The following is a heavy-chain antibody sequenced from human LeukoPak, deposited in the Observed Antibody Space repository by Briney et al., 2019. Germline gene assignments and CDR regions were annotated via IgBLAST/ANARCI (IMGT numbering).Heavy chain of an antibody. V-gene: IGHV3-30*02. CDR2: IRYDGSNK. CDR3: AKPFSTMIVVDYDASDI. J-gene: IGHJ3*02. D-gene: IGHD3-22*01. CDR1: GFTFSSYG. Sequence: GGSLRLSCAASGFTFSSYGMHWVRQAPGKGLEWVAVIRYDGSNKYYADSVKGRFTVSRDNSKNTLYLQMNGLRAEDTAVYYCAKPFSTMIVVDYDASDIWGQGTMVTVSS.